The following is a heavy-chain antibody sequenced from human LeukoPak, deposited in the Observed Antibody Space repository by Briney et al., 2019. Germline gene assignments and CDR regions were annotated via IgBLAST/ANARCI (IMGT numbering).Heavy chain of an antibody. J-gene: IGHJ6*02. CDR1: GFTVRIYW. V-gene: IGHV3-7*04. CDR3: ARDYFYPMDV. CDR2: IKHDGSKK. Sequence: PGGSLRLSCEASGFTVRIYWMSWVRQAPGKGREWVANIKHDGSKKYYVDSVKGRFTISRDNAKNSLYLQMNSLRAEDTAVYYCARDYFYPMDVWGQGTTVTVSS.